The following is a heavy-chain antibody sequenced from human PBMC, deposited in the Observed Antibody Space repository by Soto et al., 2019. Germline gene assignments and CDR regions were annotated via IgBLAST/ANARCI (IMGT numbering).Heavy chain of an antibody. CDR3: ARPYFYYYDSSGSPGALDI. D-gene: IGHD3-22*01. Sequence: SVKVSCKASGGTFSSYTISWVRQAPGQGLEWMGRIIPILGIANYAQKFQGRVTITADKSTSTAYMELSSLRSEDTAVYYCARPYFYYYDSSGSPGALDIWGQGTMVTVSS. CDR1: GGTFSSYT. CDR2: IIPILGIA. J-gene: IGHJ3*02. V-gene: IGHV1-69*02.